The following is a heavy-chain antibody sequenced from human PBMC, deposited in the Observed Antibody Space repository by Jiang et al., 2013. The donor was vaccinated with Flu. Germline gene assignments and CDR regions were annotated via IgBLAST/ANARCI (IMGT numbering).Heavy chain of an antibody. CDR3: ARGRAAAVTPPRYFDL. V-gene: IGHV1-8*01. Sequence: SGAEVKKPGASVKVSCKASGYTFTSYDINWVRQATGQGLEWMGWMNPNSGNTGYAQKFQGRVTMTRNTSIGTAYMELSSLRSEDTAVYYCARGRAAAVTPPRYFDLWGRGTLVTVSS. CDR2: MNPNSGNT. D-gene: IGHD6-13*01. CDR1: GYTFTSYD. J-gene: IGHJ2*01.